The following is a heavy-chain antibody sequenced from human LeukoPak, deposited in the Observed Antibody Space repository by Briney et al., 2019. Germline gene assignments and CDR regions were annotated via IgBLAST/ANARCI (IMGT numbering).Heavy chain of an antibody. D-gene: IGHD3-16*02. V-gene: IGHV3-23*01. CDR3: ATVDLLGELSPFDY. J-gene: IGHJ4*02. CDR1: GFTFSSYA. CDR2: ISGSGGST. Sequence: PGGSLRLSCAASGFTFSSYAMSWVRQAPGKGLEWVSAISGSGGSTYYADSVKGRFTISRDNSKNTLYLQMNSLRAEDTAVYYCATVDLLGELSPFDYWGQGTLVTVSS.